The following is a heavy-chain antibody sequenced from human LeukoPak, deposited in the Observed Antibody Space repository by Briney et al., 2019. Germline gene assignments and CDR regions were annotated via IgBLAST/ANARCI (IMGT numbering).Heavy chain of an antibody. CDR3: AKGQAVGAITNHFGSYDY. CDR2: IYYSGST. J-gene: IGHJ4*02. CDR1: GGSISSYY. D-gene: IGHD1-26*01. Sequence: SETLSLTCTVSGGSISSYYWSWIRQPPGKGLEWIGYIYYSGSTNYNPSLKSRVTISVDTSKNQFSLKLSSVTAADTAVYYCAKGQAVGAITNHFGSYDYWGQGTLVTVSS. V-gene: IGHV4-59*08.